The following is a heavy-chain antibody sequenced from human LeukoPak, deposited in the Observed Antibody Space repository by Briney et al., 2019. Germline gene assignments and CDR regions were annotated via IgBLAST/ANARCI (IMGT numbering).Heavy chain of an antibody. CDR3: ARVPGIAVAGTEDAFDI. J-gene: IGHJ3*02. Sequence: ASQTLSLTRTVSRGSISSGSYYWSWIRQPAGKGLEWIGRIYTSGSTNYNPSLKSRVTISVDKSKNQFSLKLSSVTAADTAVYYCARVPGIAVAGTEDAFDIWGQGTMVTVSS. CDR2: IYTSGST. V-gene: IGHV4-61*02. CDR1: RGSISSGSYY. D-gene: IGHD6-19*01.